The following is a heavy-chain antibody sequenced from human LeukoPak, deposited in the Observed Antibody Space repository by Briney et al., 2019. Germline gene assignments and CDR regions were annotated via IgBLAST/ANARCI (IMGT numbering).Heavy chain of an antibody. CDR1: GGSISSSSYY. CDR3: ARRDSSGWYDAFDI. V-gene: IGHV4-39*01. Sequence: SETLSLTCTASGGSISSSSYYWGWIRQPPGKGLEWIGSIYYSGSTYYNPSLKGRITISVDTSKNQFSLKLSSVTAADTAVYYCARRDSSGWYDAFDIWGQGTMVSVSS. D-gene: IGHD6-19*01. J-gene: IGHJ3*02. CDR2: IYYSGST.